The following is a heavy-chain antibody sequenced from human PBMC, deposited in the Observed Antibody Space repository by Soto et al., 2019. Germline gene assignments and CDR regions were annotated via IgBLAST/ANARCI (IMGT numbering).Heavy chain of an antibody. J-gene: IGHJ6*02. CDR3: ARDRCSGGSCYSYHYYYGMDV. V-gene: IGHV1-69*13. CDR1: GGTFSSYA. D-gene: IGHD2-15*01. Sequence: SVKVSCKASGGTFSSYAISWVRQAPGQGLEWMGGIIPIFGTANYAQKFQGRVTITADESTSTAYMELSSLRSEDTAVYYCARDRCSGGSCYSYHYYYGMDVWGQGTTVTVSS. CDR2: IIPIFGTA.